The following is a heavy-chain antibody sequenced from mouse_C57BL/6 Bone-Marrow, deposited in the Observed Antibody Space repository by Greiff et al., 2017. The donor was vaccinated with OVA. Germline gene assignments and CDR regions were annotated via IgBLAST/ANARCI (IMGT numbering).Heavy chain of an antibody. J-gene: IGHJ4*01. D-gene: IGHD2-4*01. Sequence: VQLKESGGGLVQPGGSLSLSCAASGFTFPDYYMSWVRQPPGKALEWLGFIRNKANGYTTEYSASVKGRFTISRDNSQSILYLQMNALRAEDSATYYCARFYYDYFYYYAMDYWGQGTSVTVSS. CDR1: GFTFPDYY. CDR3: ARFYYDYFYYYAMDY. V-gene: IGHV7-3*01. CDR2: IRNKANGYTT.